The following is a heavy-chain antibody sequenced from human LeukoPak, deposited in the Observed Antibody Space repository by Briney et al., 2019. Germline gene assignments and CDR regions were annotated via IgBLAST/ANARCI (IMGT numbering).Heavy chain of an antibody. V-gene: IGHV3-11*01. D-gene: IGHD5-12*01. J-gene: IGHJ4*02. CDR3: ARARMVATIFDY. CDR2: ISSSGSTI. Sequence: GGSLRLSCAASGFTFSDYYMSWIRQAPGKGLEWVSYISSSGSTIYYADSVKGRFTISRDNAKNSLYLQMNSLRAEDTAMYYCARARMVATIFDYWGQGTLVTVSS. CDR1: GFTFSDYY.